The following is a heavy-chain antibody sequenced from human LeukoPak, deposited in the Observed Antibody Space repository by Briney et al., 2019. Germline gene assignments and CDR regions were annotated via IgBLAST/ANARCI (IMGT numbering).Heavy chain of an antibody. CDR2: IHDDGTTT. CDR1: GFIFSSHW. CDR3: AKDQGGSYTPFDY. Sequence: GGSLRLSCAASGFIFSSHWMHWVRQAPGKGLVWVSRIHDDGTTTNYADSVKGRFTISRDNAKNTLYLQMNSLRAEDTAVYYCAKDQGGSYTPFDYWGQGTLVTVSS. J-gene: IGHJ4*02. V-gene: IGHV3-74*01. D-gene: IGHD1-26*01.